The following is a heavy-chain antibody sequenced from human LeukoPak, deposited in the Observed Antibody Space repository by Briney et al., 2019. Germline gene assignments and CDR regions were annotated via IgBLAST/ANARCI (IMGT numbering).Heavy chain of an antibody. Sequence: QAGGSLRLSCLASGFTFRNHGMPWVRQAPGKGLEWVAVIWFDAANKYYSDSVKGRFTISRDNSKNTLYLQMFSLRAEDTAVYYCARDRKELTYCYYGVDVWGQGTTVTVSS. CDR2: IWFDAANK. CDR1: GFTFRNHG. CDR3: ARDRKELTYCYYGVDV. J-gene: IGHJ6*02. D-gene: IGHD1-7*01. V-gene: IGHV3-33*01.